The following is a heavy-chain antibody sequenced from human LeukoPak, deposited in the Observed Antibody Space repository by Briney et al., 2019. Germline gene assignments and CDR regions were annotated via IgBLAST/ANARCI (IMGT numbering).Heavy chain of an antibody. CDR3: SVGGPDSSGYFPAYFDY. V-gene: IGHV3-53*01. CDR2: IYSGGST. Sequence: GGSLRLSCAASGFTVSSNYMSWVRQAPGKGLEWVSVIYSGGSTYYADSVKGRFTISRDNSKNTLYLQMNSLRAEDTAVYYCSVGGPDSSGYFPAYFDYWGQGTLVTVSS. J-gene: IGHJ4*02. CDR1: GFTVSSNY. D-gene: IGHD3-22*01.